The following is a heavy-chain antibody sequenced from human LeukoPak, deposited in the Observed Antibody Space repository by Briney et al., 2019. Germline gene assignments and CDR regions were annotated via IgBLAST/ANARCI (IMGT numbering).Heavy chain of an antibody. V-gene: IGHV1-18*01. CDR3: ARDALPNRNYFQNWFDP. D-gene: IGHD2/OR15-2a*01. Sequence: ASVKVSCKASGYTFTSYGISWVRQAPGQGLEWMGWISAYNGNTNYAQKLQGRVTMTTDTSTSTAYMELRSLRSDDTAVYYCARDALPNRNYFQNWFDPWGQGTLVTVSS. CDR1: GYTFTSYG. J-gene: IGHJ5*02. CDR2: ISAYNGNT.